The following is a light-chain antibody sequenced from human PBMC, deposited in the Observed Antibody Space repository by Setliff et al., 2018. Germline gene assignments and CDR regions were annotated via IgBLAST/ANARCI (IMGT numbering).Light chain of an antibody. J-gene: IGKJ1*01. V-gene: IGKV4-1*01. CDR1: QSVLYSSNNKNY. Sequence: DIVMTQSPDSLAVSLGERATINCKSSQSVLYSSNNKNYLAWYQQKPGQPPKLLIYWASTRESGVPDRFSGSGSGTDFTLTISSLQAEDVAVYYCQQDYSTPRTFGQGTKV. CDR2: WAS. CDR3: QQDYSTPRT.